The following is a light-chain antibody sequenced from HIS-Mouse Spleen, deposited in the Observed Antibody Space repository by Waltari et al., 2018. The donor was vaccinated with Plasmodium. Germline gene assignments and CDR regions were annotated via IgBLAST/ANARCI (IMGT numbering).Light chain of an antibody. Sequence: EIVLTQSPGTLSLSPGDRATLSCRASQSVRSSYLAWYQQQPGHAPRLLIYGASSRATGIQDRFSCSGSGTDFTLTISRLEPEDFAVYYCQQYGSSPYTFGQGTKLEIK. CDR2: GAS. J-gene: IGKJ2*01. CDR3: QQYGSSPYT. CDR1: QSVRSSY. V-gene: IGKV3-20*01.